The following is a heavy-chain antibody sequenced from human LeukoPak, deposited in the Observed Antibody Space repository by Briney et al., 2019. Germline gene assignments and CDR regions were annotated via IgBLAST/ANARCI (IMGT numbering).Heavy chain of an antibody. CDR3: AREVVWFDP. D-gene: IGHD2-15*01. CDR2: MYYTGST. J-gene: IGHJ5*02. CDR1: GGSITSHY. V-gene: IGHV4-59*11. Sequence: PSETLSLTCTVSGGSITSHYWSWIRQPPGKGLEWIGYMYYTGSTNYNPSLKSRVTISVDTSKNQFSLKLSSMTAADTAVYYCAREVVWFDPWGQGTLVTVSS.